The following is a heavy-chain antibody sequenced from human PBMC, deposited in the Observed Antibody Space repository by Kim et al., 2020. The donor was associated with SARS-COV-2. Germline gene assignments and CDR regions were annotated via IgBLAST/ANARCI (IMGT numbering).Heavy chain of an antibody. CDR3: AKALLES. J-gene: IGHJ5*02. CDR2: DASNK. V-gene: IGHV3-30*02. Sequence: DASNKYYADSVKDRFTLSRDNSKNTLYLQMNSLRAEDTAVYYCAKALLESWGQGPLVTVSS. D-gene: IGHD1-1*01.